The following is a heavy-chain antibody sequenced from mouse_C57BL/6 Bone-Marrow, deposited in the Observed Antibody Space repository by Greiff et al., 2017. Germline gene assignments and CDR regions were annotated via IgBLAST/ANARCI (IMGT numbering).Heavy chain of an antibody. CDR2: IHPSDSDT. V-gene: IGHV1-74*01. J-gene: IGHJ4*01. D-gene: IGHD1-2*01. CDR3: AIRTTAWGYYAMDY. CDR1: GYTFTSYW. Sequence: QVQLQQPGAELVKPGASVKVSCKASGYTFTSYWMHWVKQRPGQGLEWIGRIHPSDSDTNYNQKFKGKATLTVDKSSSTAYMQLSSLTSEDSAVYYCAIRTTAWGYYAMDYWGQGTSVTVSS.